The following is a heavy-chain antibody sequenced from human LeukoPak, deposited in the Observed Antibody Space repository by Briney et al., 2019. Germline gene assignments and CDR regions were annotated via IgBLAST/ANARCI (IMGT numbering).Heavy chain of an antibody. D-gene: IGHD3-10*01. CDR3: ARAYYSTSWFPH. CDR1: GGSISNYY. J-gene: IGHJ5*02. Sequence: SETLSLTCTVSGGSISNYYWSWIRQPPGKGLEWIGYIYYSGSTNYNPSLKSRVTILVDMSKNQFSLKLRSVTAADTAVYYCARAYYSTSWFPHWGQGALVTVSS. CDR2: IYYSGST. V-gene: IGHV4-59*12.